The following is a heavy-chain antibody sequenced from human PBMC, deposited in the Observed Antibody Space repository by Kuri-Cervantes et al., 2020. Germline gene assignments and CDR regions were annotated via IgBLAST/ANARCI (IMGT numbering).Heavy chain of an antibody. D-gene: IGHD1-26*01. J-gene: IGHJ4*02. CDR3: TSIWEHY. V-gene: IGHV3-30*04. Sequence: GGSLRLSCAASGFTLSSYAMHWVRQAPGKGLEWVAVISNDGNTKFYGDSVRGRFTISRDNSKNTLYLQMNSLRPDDTAVYYCTSIWEHYWGQGTLVTVSS. CDR1: GFTLSSYA. CDR2: ISNDGNTK.